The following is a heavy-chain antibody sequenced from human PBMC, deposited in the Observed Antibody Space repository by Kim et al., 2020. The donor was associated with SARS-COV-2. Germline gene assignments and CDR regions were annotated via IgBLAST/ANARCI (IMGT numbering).Heavy chain of an antibody. Sequence: GGSLRLSCAASGFTFSSYAMHWVRQAPGKGLEYVSAISSNGGSTYYANSVKGRFTISRDNSKNTLYLQMGSLRAEDMAVYYCARTSYYGSGRYFDYWGQGTLVTVSS. CDR2: ISSNGGST. D-gene: IGHD3-10*01. CDR3: ARTSYYGSGRYFDY. J-gene: IGHJ4*02. CDR1: GFTFSSYA. V-gene: IGHV3-64*01.